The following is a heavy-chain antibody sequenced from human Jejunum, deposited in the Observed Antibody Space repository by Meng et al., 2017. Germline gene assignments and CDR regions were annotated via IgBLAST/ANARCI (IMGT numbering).Heavy chain of an antibody. CDR3: ARRKYDCGGDCHLFDY. Sequence: GESLKISCKTSGYTFSTYWIAWVRQMPGKGLEWMGIIYPRDSDTRFSPSFEGQVTISVDKSISTAYLQWSSLKASDTAIYYCARRKYDCGGDCHLFDYWGLGTLVTVSS. D-gene: IGHD2-21*02. V-gene: IGHV5-51*01. CDR1: GYTFSTYW. CDR2: IYPRDSDT. J-gene: IGHJ4*02.